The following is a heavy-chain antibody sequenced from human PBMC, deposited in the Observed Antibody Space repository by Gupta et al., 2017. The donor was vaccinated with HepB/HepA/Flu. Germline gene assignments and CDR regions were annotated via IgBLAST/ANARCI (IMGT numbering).Heavy chain of an antibody. Sequence: EVQLLESGGGLVQPGGSLRLSCAASGFTLSSYAMCWVRQAPGKGLEWVSVISTSGGSTYYADSLKGRFTISRDNSKNTLYLQMNNLRPEDTAVYYCAKVAYNGPHYYYAMDVWGQGTTVTLSS. V-gene: IGHV3-23*01. CDR3: AKVAYNGPHYYYAMDV. CDR1: GFTLSSYA. CDR2: ISTSGGST. J-gene: IGHJ6*02. D-gene: IGHD1-14*01.